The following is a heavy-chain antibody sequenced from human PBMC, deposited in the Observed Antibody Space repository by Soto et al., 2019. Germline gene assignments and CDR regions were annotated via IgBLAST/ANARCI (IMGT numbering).Heavy chain of an antibody. D-gene: IGHD3-22*01. CDR1: GFTFSSYA. J-gene: IGHJ4*02. Sequence: ESGGGVVQPGRSLRLSCAASGFTFSSYAMHWVRQAPGKGLEWVAVISYDGSNKYYADSVKGRFTISRDNSKNTLYLQMNSLRAEDTAVYYCARDRYYDSSGYPDYWGQGTLVTVSS. V-gene: IGHV3-30-3*01. CDR3: ARDRYYDSSGYPDY. CDR2: ISYDGSNK.